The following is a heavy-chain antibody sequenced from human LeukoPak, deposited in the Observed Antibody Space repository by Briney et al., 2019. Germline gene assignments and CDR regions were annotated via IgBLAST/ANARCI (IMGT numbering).Heavy chain of an antibody. CDR1: GFTFSSYG. V-gene: IGHV3-33*01. CDR3: ARDIVAVAGSGYFDL. J-gene: IGHJ2*01. D-gene: IGHD6-19*01. Sequence: GGSLRLSCAASGFTFSSYGMYWVRQAPGKGLEWVAVIWYDGSNKYYADSVKGRFTISRDNSKNTLYLQMNSLRAEDTAVYYCARDIVAVAGSGYFDLWGRGTLVTVSS. CDR2: IWYDGSNK.